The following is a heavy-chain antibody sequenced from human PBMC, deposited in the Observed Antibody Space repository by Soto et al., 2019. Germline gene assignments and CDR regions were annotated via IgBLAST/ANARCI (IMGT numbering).Heavy chain of an antibody. V-gene: IGHV4-4*07. CDR2: IYTSGST. CDR3: ARSSHKESWFDP. J-gene: IGHJ5*02. D-gene: IGHD6-13*01. Sequence: QVQLQESGPGLVKPSETLSLTCTVSGGSVSNFYWNWIRQPAGKRLEWIGRIYTSGSTNYNPSLRSRVTMSIDTSRNQFSLKLNSVTAADTAVYYCARSSHKESWFDPWGQGTLDTVSS. CDR1: GGSVSNFY.